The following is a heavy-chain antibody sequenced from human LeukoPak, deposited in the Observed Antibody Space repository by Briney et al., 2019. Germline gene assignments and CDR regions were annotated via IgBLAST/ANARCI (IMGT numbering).Heavy chain of an antibody. D-gene: IGHD6-13*01. CDR1: GGSISSRSYY. Sequence: EPSETLSLTCTVSGGSISSRSYYWGWIRQPPGKGLEWIGSIYYSGSTYYNPSRKSRVTISVDTSKNQFSLKLSSVTAADTAVYYCASIPYSSSWFIDYWGQGPLVTVSS. V-gene: IGHV4-39*07. CDR2: IYYSGST. J-gene: IGHJ4*02. CDR3: ASIPYSSSWFIDY.